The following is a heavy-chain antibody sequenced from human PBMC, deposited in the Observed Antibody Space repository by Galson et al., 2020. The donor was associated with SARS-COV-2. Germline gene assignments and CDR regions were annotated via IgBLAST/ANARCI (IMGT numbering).Heavy chain of an antibody. CDR3: AGGLCGGDCYLYYGLDV. J-gene: IGHJ6*02. CDR2: IYSGGET. V-gene: IGHV3-NL1*01. Sequence: GGSLRLSCAASGFTFSSYGMHWVRQAPGKGLEWVAVIYSGGETYYADSVRGRFIISRDNSRNTVFLDINSLKADDTAVYYCAGGLCGGDCYLYYGLDVWGQGTSVLVSS. D-gene: IGHD2-21*02. CDR1: GFTFSSYG.